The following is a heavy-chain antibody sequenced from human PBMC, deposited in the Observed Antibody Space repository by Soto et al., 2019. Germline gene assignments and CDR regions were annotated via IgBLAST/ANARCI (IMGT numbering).Heavy chain of an antibody. Sequence: PGGPLRLSCAASVFTFSSYSMNWVRQAPGKRLEKVSYISSSSSTIYYADSVKGRFTISRDNAKNSLYLQMNSQRAEDTAVYYCARPRLIVATTDAFDIWGQGTMVTVSS. CDR3: ARPRLIVATTDAFDI. J-gene: IGHJ3*02. D-gene: IGHD5-12*01. CDR2: ISSSSSTI. V-gene: IGHV3-48*01. CDR1: VFTFSSYS.